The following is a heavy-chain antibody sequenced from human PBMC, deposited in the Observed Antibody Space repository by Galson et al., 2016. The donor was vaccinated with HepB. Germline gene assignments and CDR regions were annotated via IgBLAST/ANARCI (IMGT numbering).Heavy chain of an antibody. CDR3: AKGTYFGSGSYYGMDV. J-gene: IGHJ6*02. Sequence: SLRLSCAASGFRFSYYGMHWVRQAPGKGLEWVAFISNDGSNTYYAESVKGRFTISRDNSRTTVSLQMNSLRAEDTAVYKCAKGTYFGSGSYYGMDVWGQGTTVTVSS. D-gene: IGHD3-10*01. CDR2: ISNDGSNT. V-gene: IGHV3-30*18. CDR1: GFRFSYYG.